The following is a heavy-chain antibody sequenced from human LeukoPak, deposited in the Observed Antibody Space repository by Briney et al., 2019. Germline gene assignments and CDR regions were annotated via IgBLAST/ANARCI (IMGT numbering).Heavy chain of an antibody. D-gene: IGHD3-9*01. Sequence: SETLSLTCAVSGGSISSSNWWSWVRPPPGKGLEWIGEIYHSGSTNYNPSLKSRVTISVDKSKNQFSLKLSSVTAADTAVYYCARVGGYYDILTGYYTPSYFDYWVQGTLVTVSS. V-gene: IGHV4-4*02. J-gene: IGHJ4*02. CDR3: ARVGGYYDILTGYYTPSYFDY. CDR1: GGSISSSNW. CDR2: IYHSGST.